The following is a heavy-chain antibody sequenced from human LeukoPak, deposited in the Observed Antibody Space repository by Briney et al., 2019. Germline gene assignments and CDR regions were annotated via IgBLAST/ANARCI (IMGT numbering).Heavy chain of an antibody. CDR1: GFTFSSYS. V-gene: IGHV3-48*04. CDR3: ARDLHYYGSGSYHGFPWFDP. Sequence: GGSLRLSCAASGFTFSSYSMNWVRQAPGKGLEWVSYISSRSATIYYADSVKGRFTISRDNAKNSLYLQMNSLRAEDTAVYYCARDLHYYGSGSYHGFPWFDPWGQGTLVTVSS. J-gene: IGHJ5*02. CDR2: ISSRSATI. D-gene: IGHD3-10*01.